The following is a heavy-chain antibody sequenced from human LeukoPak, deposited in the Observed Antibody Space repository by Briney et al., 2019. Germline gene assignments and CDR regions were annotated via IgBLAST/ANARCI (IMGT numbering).Heavy chain of an antibody. D-gene: IGHD1-1*01. CDR1: GYTFTSYD. CDR3: ARSITNYYYYGMDV. Sequence: ASVKVSCKASGYTFTSYDIDWVRQATGQGLEWMGWMNPNSGNTGYAQKFQGRVTMTRNTSISTAYMELSSLRSEDTAVYYCARSITNYYYYGMDVWGRGTTVTVSS. V-gene: IGHV1-8*01. CDR2: MNPNSGNT. J-gene: IGHJ6*02.